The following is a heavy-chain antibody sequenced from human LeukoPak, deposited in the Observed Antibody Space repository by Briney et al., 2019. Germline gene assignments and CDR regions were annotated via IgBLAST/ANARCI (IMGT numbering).Heavy chain of an antibody. Sequence: GGSLRLSCAASGFSFCSYAMSWVRQAPGKGLEWVSAISGSGGSTYYADSVKGRFSISRDTSKNTLYLQMNSLRAEDTAVYYCAKDFANSYGSGSYSSDYWGQGTLVTVSS. CDR2: ISGSGGST. D-gene: IGHD3-10*01. CDR3: AKDFANSYGSGSYSSDY. CDR1: GFSFCSYA. V-gene: IGHV3-23*01. J-gene: IGHJ4*02.